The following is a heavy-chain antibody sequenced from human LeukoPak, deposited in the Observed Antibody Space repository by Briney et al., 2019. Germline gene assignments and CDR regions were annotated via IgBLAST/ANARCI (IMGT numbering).Heavy chain of an antibody. CDR2: IYYSGST. V-gene: IGHV4-59*01. D-gene: IGHD3-10*01. Sequence: PSETLSLTCTVSGGSISGSYWSWIRQPPGKGLEWIAYIYYSGSTNYNPSLKSRVTILIETSKNQFSLNLRSVTAADTAVYYCARGGARGSSAFDIWGQGTMVTVSS. CDR3: ARGGARGSSAFDI. CDR1: GGSISGSY. J-gene: IGHJ3*02.